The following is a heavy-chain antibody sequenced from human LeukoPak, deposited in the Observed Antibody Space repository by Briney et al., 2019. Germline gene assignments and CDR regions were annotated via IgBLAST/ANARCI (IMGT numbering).Heavy chain of an antibody. V-gene: IGHV4-31*03. D-gene: IGHD5-12*01. J-gene: IGHJ6*03. CDR1: GGSISSVGYY. CDR2: IYYSGST. CDR3: AKDFPAKLLRFGSFGTHYYMDV. Sequence: SETLSLTCTVSGGSISSVGYYWSWIRQHPGKGLEWIGYIYYSGSTYYNPSLKSRVTISVDTSKNQFSLKLSSVTASDTAVDYRAKDFPAKLLRFGSFGTHYYMDVWGKGTTVTVSS.